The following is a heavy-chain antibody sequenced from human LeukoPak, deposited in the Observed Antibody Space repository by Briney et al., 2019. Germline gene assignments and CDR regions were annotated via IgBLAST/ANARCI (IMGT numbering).Heavy chain of an antibody. CDR1: GFTFSSYG. V-gene: IGHV3-30*02. D-gene: IGHD2-15*01. CDR2: IRYDGSNK. Sequence: PGGSLRLSCAASGFTFSSYGMHWVRQAPGKGLEWVAFIRYDGSNKYYADSVKGRFTISRDNSKNTLYLQMNSLRAEDTAVYYCAKIRGGSWNAFDIWGQGTMVTVSS. CDR3: AKIRGGSWNAFDI. J-gene: IGHJ3*02.